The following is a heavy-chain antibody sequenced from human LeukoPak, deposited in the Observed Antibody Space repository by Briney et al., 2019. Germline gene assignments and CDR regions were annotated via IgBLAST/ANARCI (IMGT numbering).Heavy chain of an antibody. Sequence: ASVKVSCKASGYTFTGYYMHWVRQAPGQGLEWMGWINPNSGGTNYAQKFQGRVTMTRDTSISTAYMELSRLRSDDTAVYYCARDPAYCDYVWGSYRYFSFDYWGQGTLVTVSS. CDR2: INPNSGGT. D-gene: IGHD3-16*02. V-gene: IGHV1-2*02. CDR1: GYTFTGYY. J-gene: IGHJ4*02. CDR3: ARDPAYCDYVWGSYRYFSFDY.